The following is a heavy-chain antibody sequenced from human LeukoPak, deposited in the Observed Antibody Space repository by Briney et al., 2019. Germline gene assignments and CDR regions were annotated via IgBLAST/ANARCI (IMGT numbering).Heavy chain of an antibody. V-gene: IGHV4-34*01. CDR2: INHSGST. Sequence: SETLSLTCAVYGGSFSGYYWSWIRQPPGKGLEWIGEINHSGSTNYNPSLKSRVTISVDTSKNQFSLKLSSVTAADTAVHCCARGEDDAFDIWGQGTMVTVSS. J-gene: IGHJ3*02. CDR3: ARGEDDAFDI. CDR1: GGSFSGYY.